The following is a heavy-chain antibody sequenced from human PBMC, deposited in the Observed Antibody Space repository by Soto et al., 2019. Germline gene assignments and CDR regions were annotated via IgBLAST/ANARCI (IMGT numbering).Heavy chain of an antibody. V-gene: IGHV4-4*02. J-gene: IGHJ4*02. Sequence: QVQLQESGPGLVKPSGTLSLTCAVSGGSMRSNNRWSWVRQPPGKGLEWLGEIFHSGSTNYNPSLKTRVNISVDKSKNQFSLKLSSVTAADTAVYYCARVYSGSYSDSWGQGTLVTVSS. CDR2: IFHSGST. CDR1: GGSMRSNNR. D-gene: IGHD1-26*01. CDR3: ARVYSGSYSDS.